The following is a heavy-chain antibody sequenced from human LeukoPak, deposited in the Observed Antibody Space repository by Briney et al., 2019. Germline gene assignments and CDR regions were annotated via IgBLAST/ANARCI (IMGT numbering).Heavy chain of an antibody. J-gene: IGHJ4*02. CDR1: GYSISTGYY. D-gene: IGHD5-12*01. Sequence: PSETLSLICTVSGYSISTGYYWGWIRQPPGKGLEWIGSIYHSGTTYYNPSLKSRVTISVDTSKNQFSLKLNSVTAADTAVYYCARDGGYGGYDDYWGQGNLVTVSS. V-gene: IGHV4-38-2*02. CDR2: IYHSGTT. CDR3: ARDGGYGGYDDY.